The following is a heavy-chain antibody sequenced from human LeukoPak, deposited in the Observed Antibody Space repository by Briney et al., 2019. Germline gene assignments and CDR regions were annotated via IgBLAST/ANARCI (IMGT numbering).Heavy chain of an antibody. CDR2: IYSGGST. J-gene: IGHJ4*02. Sequence: GGSLRLSCAASGFTVSSNYMSWVRQAPGKGLEWVSVIYSGGSTYYADSVKGRFTISRDNSKNTLYLQMDSLRAEDTAVYYCAKDVPSAYFDYWGQGTLVTVSS. CDR3: AKDVPSAYFDY. D-gene: IGHD2-2*01. CDR1: GFTVSSNY. V-gene: IGHV3-53*05.